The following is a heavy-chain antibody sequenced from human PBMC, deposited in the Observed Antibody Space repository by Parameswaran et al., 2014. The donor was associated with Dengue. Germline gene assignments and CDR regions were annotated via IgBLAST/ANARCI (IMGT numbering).Heavy chain of an antibody. V-gene: IGHV3-74*01. CDR3: ARVVITMIVVVIELTGKTSYYFDY. CDR2: INSDGSST. D-gene: IGHD3-22*01. Sequence: VRQAPGKGLVWVSRINSDGSSTSYADSVKGRFTISRDNAKNTLYLQMNSLRAEDTAVYYCARVVITMIVVVIELTGKTSYYFDYWGQGTLVTVSS. J-gene: IGHJ4*02.